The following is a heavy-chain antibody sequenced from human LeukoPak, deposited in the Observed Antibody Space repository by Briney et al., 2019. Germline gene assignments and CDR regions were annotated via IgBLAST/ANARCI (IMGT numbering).Heavy chain of an antibody. D-gene: IGHD5-18*01. CDR2: ISGSGGST. Sequence: GGSLRLSCAASGFTFSSYAMSWVRQAPGKGLEWVSAISGSGGSTYYADSVKGRFTISRDNSKNTLYLQMNSLRAEDTAVYYCAKARETRGYSYEYYFDYWGQGTLVTVSS. CDR1: GFTFSSYA. J-gene: IGHJ4*02. V-gene: IGHV3-23*01. CDR3: AKARETRGYSYEYYFDY.